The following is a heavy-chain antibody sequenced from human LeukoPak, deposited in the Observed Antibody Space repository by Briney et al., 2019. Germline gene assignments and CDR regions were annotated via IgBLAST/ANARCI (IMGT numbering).Heavy chain of an antibody. D-gene: IGHD3-3*01. J-gene: IGHJ6*02. Sequence: ASVKVSCKVSGYTLTELSMHWVRQAPGKGLEWMGGFDPEDGETIYAQKFQGRVTMTEDTSTDTAYMELSSLRSEDTAVYYCARDCNDFWSGSKCMDVWGQGATVTVSS. V-gene: IGHV1-24*01. CDR2: FDPEDGET. CDR3: ARDCNDFWSGSKCMDV. CDR1: GYTLTELS.